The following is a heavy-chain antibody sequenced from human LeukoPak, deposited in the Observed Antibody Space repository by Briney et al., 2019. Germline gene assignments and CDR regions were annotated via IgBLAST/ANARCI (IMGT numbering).Heavy chain of an antibody. CDR1: GGTFSSYA. CDR2: IIPIFGTA. D-gene: IGHD3-10*01. Sequence: SVKVSCKASGGTFSSYAISWVRQAPGQGLEWMGGIIPIFGTANYAQKFQGRVTITTDESTSTAYMELSSLRSEDTAVYYCASAHYYGSGTSDSWGQGTLVTVSS. J-gene: IGHJ4*02. CDR3: ASAHYYGSGTSDS. V-gene: IGHV1-69*05.